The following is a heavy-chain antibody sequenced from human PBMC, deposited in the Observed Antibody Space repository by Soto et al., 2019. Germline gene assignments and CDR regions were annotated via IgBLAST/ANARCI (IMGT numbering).Heavy chain of an antibody. Sequence: QVQLVQSGAEVKKPGSSVKVSCKASGDTFSSYAISWVRQAPGQGLEWMGGIIPIFGTANYAQKFQGRVTITADESTSTAYMELSSLRSEDTSVYYCARGQMATTQVGFDYWGQGTLVTVSS. J-gene: IGHJ4*02. CDR3: ARGQMATTQVGFDY. CDR2: IIPIFGTA. D-gene: IGHD5-12*01. V-gene: IGHV1-69*01. CDR1: GDTFSSYA.